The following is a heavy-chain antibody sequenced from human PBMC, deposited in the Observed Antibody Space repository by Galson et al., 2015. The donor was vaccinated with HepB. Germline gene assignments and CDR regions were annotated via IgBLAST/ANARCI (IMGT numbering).Heavy chain of an antibody. Sequence: SLRLSCAASGFTFSSYAMSWVRQAPGKGLEWVSAISGSGGSTYYADSVKGRFTISRDNSKNTLYLQMNSLRAEDTAVYYCARRSQLALNFDYWGQGTLVIVSS. CDR1: GFTFSSYA. CDR3: ARRSQLALNFDY. CDR2: ISGSGGST. V-gene: IGHV3-23*01. J-gene: IGHJ4*02. D-gene: IGHD6-13*01.